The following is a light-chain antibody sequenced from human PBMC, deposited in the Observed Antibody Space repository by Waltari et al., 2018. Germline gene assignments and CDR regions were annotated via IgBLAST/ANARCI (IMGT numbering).Light chain of an antibody. Sequence: EVVMMQSPATLSVSPGDTARLSCRASQSVDSSLAWYQQKPGQAPKFLIFSASTRATSIPARFSGGGFGTEFTLTINSLQSEDFAVYYCLQYNDWPPLTFGGGTKVEMK. J-gene: IGKJ4*01. CDR3: LQYNDWPPLT. V-gene: IGKV3-15*01. CDR2: SAS. CDR1: QSVDSS.